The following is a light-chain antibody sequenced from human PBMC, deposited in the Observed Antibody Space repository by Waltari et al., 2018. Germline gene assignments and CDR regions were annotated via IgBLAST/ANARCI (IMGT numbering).Light chain of an antibody. V-gene: IGKV3-11*01. CDR3: LQRSNWPPT. CDR1: QTVSNS. J-gene: IGKJ4*01. CDR2: NAL. Sequence: EIILTQSPAPLSLSPWDTATLPCRASQTVSNSLSWYQQKPGQPPRLLIYNALTRDTGIPARFSGSGSGTDFTLTIGSLEPEDFAVYFCLQRSNWPPTFGGGTTVEI.